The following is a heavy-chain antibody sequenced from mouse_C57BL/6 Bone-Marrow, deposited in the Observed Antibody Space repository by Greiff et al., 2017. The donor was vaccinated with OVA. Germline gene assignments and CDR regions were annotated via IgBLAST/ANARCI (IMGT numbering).Heavy chain of an antibody. J-gene: IGHJ2*01. CDR1: GYTFTSYW. Sequence: QVHVKQPGAELVKPGASVKLSCKASGYTFTSYWMQWVKQRPGQGLEWIGEIDPSDSYTNYHQKFKGKATLTVDTSSSPAYMQLSSLTSEDSAVYYCAALLRHFDYWGQGTTLTVSS. D-gene: IGHD1-2*01. CDR2: IDPSDSYT. CDR3: AALLRHFDY. V-gene: IGHV1-50*01.